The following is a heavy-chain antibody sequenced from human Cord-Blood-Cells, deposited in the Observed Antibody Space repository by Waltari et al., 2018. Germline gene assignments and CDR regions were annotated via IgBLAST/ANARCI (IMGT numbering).Heavy chain of an antibody. D-gene: IGHD3-10*01. Sequence: EVQLVESGGGLVQPGGSLRLSCAASGFTFSSYEMNWVRQAPGKGVECVSYISSSGSTIYYADSVKGRFTSSRDNAKNSLYLQMNSLRAEDTAVYYCARGGRYGSGSYDYWGQGTLVTVSS. CDR1: GFTFSSYE. CDR2: ISSSGSTI. V-gene: IGHV3-48*03. J-gene: IGHJ4*02. CDR3: ARGGRYGSGSYDY.